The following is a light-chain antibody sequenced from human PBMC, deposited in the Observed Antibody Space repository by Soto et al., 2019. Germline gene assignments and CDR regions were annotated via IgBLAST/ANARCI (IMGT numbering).Light chain of an antibody. CDR2: GAS. V-gene: IGKV3-15*01. CDR3: QQFNVWHRT. CDR1: QSVGSK. Sequence: EIVLTQSPGTLSLSPGERATITCRASQSVGSKLAWYQQKPGQAPTLLIYGASSRFTDILARFSGSGSGTEFSLTIISLQSEDSAVYFCQQFNVWHRTFGQGTKVDI. J-gene: IGKJ1*01.